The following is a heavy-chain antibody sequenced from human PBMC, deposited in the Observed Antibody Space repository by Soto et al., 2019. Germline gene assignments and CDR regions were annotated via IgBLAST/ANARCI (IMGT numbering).Heavy chain of an antibody. Sequence: SVKVSCKASGGTFSSYAISWVRQAPGQGLEWTGGIIPIFGTANYAQKFQGRVTITADESTSTAYMELSSLRSEDTAVYYCARDKGYYDSSGYSGGALHAFDIWGQGTIVTVSS. CDR1: GGTFSSYA. CDR2: IIPIFGTA. V-gene: IGHV1-69*13. J-gene: IGHJ3*02. CDR3: ARDKGYYDSSGYSGGALHAFDI. D-gene: IGHD3-22*01.